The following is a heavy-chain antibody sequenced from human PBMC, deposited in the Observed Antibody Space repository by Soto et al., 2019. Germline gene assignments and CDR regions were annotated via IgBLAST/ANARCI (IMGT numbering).Heavy chain of an antibody. D-gene: IGHD6-13*01. CDR2: INSDGSST. V-gene: IGHV3-74*01. Sequence: LSLTCAASGFTFSSYWMHWVRQAPGKGLVWVSRINSDGSSTSYADSVKGRFTISRDNAKNTLYLQMNSLRAEDTAVYYCARDPGSSWYESWFDPWGQGTLVTVSS. J-gene: IGHJ5*02. CDR3: ARDPGSSWYESWFDP. CDR1: GFTFSSYW.